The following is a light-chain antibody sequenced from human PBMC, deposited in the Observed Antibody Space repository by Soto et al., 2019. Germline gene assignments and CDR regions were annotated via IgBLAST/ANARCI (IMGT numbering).Light chain of an antibody. CDR1: QTVFFSSKNKNY. Sequence: DIVMTQSPDSLAVSLGERATINCKSSQTVFFSSKNKNYLAWYQQKPGQPPKLLIYWASTRESGVPDRFSGSGSGTEFTLTISSLEAEYVAVYYCQQYFTTPWTFGQGTNVEI. CDR2: WAS. V-gene: IGKV4-1*01. J-gene: IGKJ1*01. CDR3: QQYFTTPWT.